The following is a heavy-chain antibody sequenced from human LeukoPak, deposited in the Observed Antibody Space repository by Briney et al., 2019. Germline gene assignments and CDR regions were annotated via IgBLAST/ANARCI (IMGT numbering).Heavy chain of an antibody. CDR2: INHSGST. CDR3: ARGHRDSSGYYVDY. Sequence: SETLSLTCAVYGGSFSGYYWSWIRQPPGKGLEWIGEINHSGSTNYNQSLKSRVTISVDTSKNQFSLKLSSVTAADTAVYYCARGHRDSSGYYVDYWGQGTLVTVSS. J-gene: IGHJ4*02. D-gene: IGHD3-22*01. CDR1: GGSFSGYY. V-gene: IGHV4-34*01.